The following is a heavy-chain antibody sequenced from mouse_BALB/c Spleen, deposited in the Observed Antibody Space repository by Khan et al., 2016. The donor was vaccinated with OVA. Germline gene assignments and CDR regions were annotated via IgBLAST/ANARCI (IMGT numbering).Heavy chain of an antibody. CDR3: AREGAYYRSDGWFSY. J-gene: IGHJ3*01. V-gene: IGHV1-4*01. Sequence: QMQLEESGAELARPGASVKMSCKASGYTFTTYTMHWVKQRPGQGLEWIGYINPSNGYTNYNQKFKDKSTLTADKSSSTAYMQLSSPTSDYSAVYYCAREGAYYRSDGWFSYWGQGTLGTVSA. CDR1: GYTFTTYT. CDR2: INPSNGYT. D-gene: IGHD2-14*01.